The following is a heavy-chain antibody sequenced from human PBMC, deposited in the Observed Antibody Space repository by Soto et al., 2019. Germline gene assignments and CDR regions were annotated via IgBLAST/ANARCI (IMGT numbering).Heavy chain of an antibody. D-gene: IGHD3-16*01. Sequence: QVQLMQSGAEVRKPGASVKVSCRASGYTFTDYDINWVRQATGQGLEWLGWMTPNSGNTGYALKFQGRVTLTRDIARRTAYIELSSLTSEDTAVYYCARNLYNTGDFDHWGQGTLVTVSS. CDR3: ARNLYNTGDFDH. CDR2: MTPNSGNT. J-gene: IGHJ5*02. V-gene: IGHV1-8*02. CDR1: GYTFTDYD.